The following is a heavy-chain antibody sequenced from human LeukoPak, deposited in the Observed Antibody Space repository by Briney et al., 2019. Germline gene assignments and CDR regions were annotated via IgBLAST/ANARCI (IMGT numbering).Heavy chain of an antibody. CDR2: IRYDGSNK. CDR3: AKSDDSSGYWGGYFDY. V-gene: IGHV3-30*02. CDR1: VFTFSSYG. D-gene: IGHD3-22*01. Sequence: GGSLRLSCAASVFTFSSYGMHWVRQAPGKGLEWVALIRYDGSNKYYADSVKGRFTISRDNSKNTLYLQMNSLRAEDTAVYYCAKSDDSSGYWGGYFDYWGQGTLVTVSS. J-gene: IGHJ4*02.